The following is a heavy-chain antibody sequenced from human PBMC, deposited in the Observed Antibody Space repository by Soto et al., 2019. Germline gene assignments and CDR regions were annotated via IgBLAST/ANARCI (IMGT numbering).Heavy chain of an antibody. CDR3: AREISTGFGEPWLDP. D-gene: IGHD3-10*01. CDR2: IYSDGRT. Sequence: HPMWSLRLSCSASGFSVSSNYMTWFRQAPGKGLEWVSIIYSDGRTNYADSVKGRFTISRDNSKNTVYLQMTSLSADDTAVYYCAREISTGFGEPWLDPWGQGTLVTVSS. J-gene: IGHJ5*02. CDR1: GFSVSSNY. V-gene: IGHV3-53*01.